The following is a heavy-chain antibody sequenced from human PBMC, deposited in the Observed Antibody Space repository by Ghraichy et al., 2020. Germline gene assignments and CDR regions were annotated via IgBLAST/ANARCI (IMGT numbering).Heavy chain of an antibody. D-gene: IGHD3-9*01. CDR2: INHRGSA. J-gene: IGHJ4*02. CDR3: ARGPRCFDWLRGYFDY. V-gene: IGHV4-34*01. Sequence: ESLNISCAVYGWSFRGYYWSWIRQPPRKGLEWIGEINHRGSANYIPSLKSRVTISVDTSKNQLSLKLSSVTAADTALYYCARGPRCFDWLRGYFDYWGQGTLVTVSS. CDR1: GWSFRGYY.